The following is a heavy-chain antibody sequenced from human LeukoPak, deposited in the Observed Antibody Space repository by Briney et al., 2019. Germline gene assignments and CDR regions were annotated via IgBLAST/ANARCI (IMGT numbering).Heavy chain of an antibody. CDR2: ISSSGSTI. CDR1: GFTFSSYE. D-gene: IGHD2-15*01. J-gene: IGHJ4*02. CDR3: ASGYCSGGTCGLDY. V-gene: IGHV3-48*03. Sequence: GGSLRLSCAASGFTFSSYEMNWVRQAPGKGLEWVSYISSSGSTIYYADSVKGRFTISRDNAKNSLYLQMNSLRAEDTAVYYCASGYCSGGTCGLDYWGQGTLITVSS.